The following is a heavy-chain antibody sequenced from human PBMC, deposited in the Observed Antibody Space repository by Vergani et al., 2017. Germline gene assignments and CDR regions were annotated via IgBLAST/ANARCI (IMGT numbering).Heavy chain of an antibody. CDR3: HPEGGEGEGSFDY. V-gene: IGHV3-23*01. Sequence: EVQLLESGGGLVQPGGSLRLSCAASGFTFSSYAMSWVRQAPGKGLEWVSAISGSGGSTSYADSVKGRFTISSDNSKNTLYLQMNSLRAEDTAGEEWHPEGGEGEGSFDYWGQGTLVTVSS. CDR1: GFTFSSYA. CDR2: ISGSGGST. D-gene: IGHD3-16*01. J-gene: IGHJ4*02.